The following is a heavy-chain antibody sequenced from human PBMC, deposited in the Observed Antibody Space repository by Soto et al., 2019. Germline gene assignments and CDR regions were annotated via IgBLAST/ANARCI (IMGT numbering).Heavy chain of an antibody. D-gene: IGHD3-22*01. J-gene: IGHJ4*02. CDR1: GYTFTSYY. V-gene: IGHV1-46*01. CDR3: ARDPIIYDSSGYYYGDSYFDY. CDR2: INPSGGST. Sequence: ASVKVSCKASGYTFTSYYMHWVRQAPGQGLEWMGIINPSGGSTSYAQKFQGRVTMTRDTSTSTVYMELSSLRSEDTAVYYCARDPIIYDSSGYYYGDSYFDYWGQGTLVTVSS.